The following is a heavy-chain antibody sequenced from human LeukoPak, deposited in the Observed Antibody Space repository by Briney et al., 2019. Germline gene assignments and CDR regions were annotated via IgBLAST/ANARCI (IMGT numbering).Heavy chain of an antibody. CDR1: GYTFTSYG. J-gene: IGHJ6*03. V-gene: IGHV1-18*01. CDR2: ISAYNGNT. D-gene: IGHD3-10*01. CDR3: ARAGVRGHLTGHYYYYMDV. Sequence: GASVKVSCKASGYTFTSYGISWVRQAPGQGLEWMGWISAYNGNTNYAQKLQGRVTMTTDTSTSTAYMELRSLRSDDTAVYYCARAGVRGHLTGHYYYYMDVWGKGTTVTISS.